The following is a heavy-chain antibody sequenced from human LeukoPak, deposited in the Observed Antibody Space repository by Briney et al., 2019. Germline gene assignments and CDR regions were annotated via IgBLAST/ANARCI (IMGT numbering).Heavy chain of an antibody. Sequence: GESLKISCKGSGYSFTSYWIGWVRQMPGKGLEWMGIIYPGDSDTRYSPSFQGQVTISADKSISTAYLQWSSLKASDTAMYCCARTSIAARRPNWFDPWGQGTLVTVSS. V-gene: IGHV5-51*01. D-gene: IGHD6-6*01. CDR2: IYPGDSDT. J-gene: IGHJ5*02. CDR3: ARTSIAARRPNWFDP. CDR1: GYSFTSYW.